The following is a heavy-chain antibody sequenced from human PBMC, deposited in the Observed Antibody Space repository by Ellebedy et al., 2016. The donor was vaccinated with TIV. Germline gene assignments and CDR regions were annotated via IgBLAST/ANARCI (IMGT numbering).Heavy chain of an antibody. V-gene: IGHV3-30*03. CDR3: ARGARPYGDYVFDY. Sequence: GESLKISCEASGFTFSSHRMHWVRQAPGKGLEWVAVISYEGSDKYYVDSVKGRFTISRDKSKNTVYLQMNSLRAEDTALYYCARGARPYGDYVFDYWGQGTLVTVSS. D-gene: IGHD4-17*01. CDR2: ISYEGSDK. CDR1: GFTFSSHR. J-gene: IGHJ4*02.